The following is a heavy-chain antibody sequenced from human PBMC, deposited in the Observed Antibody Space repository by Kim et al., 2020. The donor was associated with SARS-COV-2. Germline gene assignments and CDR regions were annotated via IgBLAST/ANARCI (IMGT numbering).Heavy chain of an antibody. Sequence: ASVKVSCKASGYTFTSYGISWVRQAPGQGLEWMGWISAYNGNTNYAQKLQGTVTMTTDTSTSTAYMELRSLRSDDTAVYYCARGPQYIGAVADDWFDPWGQGTLVTVSS. CDR2: ISAYNGNT. D-gene: IGHD6-19*01. CDR1: GYTFTSYG. V-gene: IGHV1-18*01. CDR3: ARGPQYIGAVADDWFDP. J-gene: IGHJ5*02.